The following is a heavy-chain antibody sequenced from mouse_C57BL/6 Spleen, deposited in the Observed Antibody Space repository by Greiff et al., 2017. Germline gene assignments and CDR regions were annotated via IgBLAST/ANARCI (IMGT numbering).Heavy chain of an antibody. CDR3: ARLGYDDYFHY. J-gene: IGHJ2*01. V-gene: IGHV1-54*01. Sequence: VQLQQSGAELVRPGTSVKVSCKASGYAFTHYLIEWVKQRPGPGLEWIGVINPGSGGTNDNETFKGKATLTADKSSSTAYMKLSSLTAEDSAVYFCARLGYDDYFHYGGQGTTLTVAA. CDR2: INPGSGGT. D-gene: IGHD2-3*01. CDR1: GYAFTHYL.